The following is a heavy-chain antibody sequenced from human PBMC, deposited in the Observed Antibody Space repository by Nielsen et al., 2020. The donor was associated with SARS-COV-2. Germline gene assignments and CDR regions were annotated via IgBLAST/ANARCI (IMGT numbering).Heavy chain of an antibody. CDR2: ISYDGSNK. V-gene: IGHV3-30*18. CDR1: GFTFSSYG. Sequence: GESLKIFCAASGFTFSSYGMHWVRQAPGKGLEWVAVISYDGSNKYYADSVKGRFTISRDNSKNTLYLQMNSLRAEDTAVYYCAKDQTRVFDYWGQGTLVTVSS. CDR3: AKDQTRVFDY. J-gene: IGHJ4*02.